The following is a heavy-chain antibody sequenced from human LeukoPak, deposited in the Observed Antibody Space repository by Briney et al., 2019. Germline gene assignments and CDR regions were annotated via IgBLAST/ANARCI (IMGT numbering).Heavy chain of an antibody. J-gene: IGHJ4*02. Sequence: ASVKVSCKASGYTFTSSGISWLRQAPGQGLDWMGWISAYNGKTNYAQKLQGRVTMTTDTSTSTAYMELRSLRSDDTAVYYCARPATYGCSSTSCYLDPFDYWGQGTLVTVSS. V-gene: IGHV1-18*01. CDR1: GYTFTSSG. CDR3: ARPATYGCSSTSCYLDPFDY. D-gene: IGHD2-2*01. CDR2: ISAYNGKT.